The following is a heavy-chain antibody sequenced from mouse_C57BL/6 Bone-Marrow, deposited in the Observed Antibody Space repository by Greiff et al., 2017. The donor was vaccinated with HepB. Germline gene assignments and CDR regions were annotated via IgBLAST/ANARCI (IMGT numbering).Heavy chain of an antibody. CDR3: ARLSTAGYAMDY. J-gene: IGHJ4*01. CDR2: ISSGGSYT. V-gene: IGHV5-6*01. Sequence: EVQVVESGGDLVKPGGSLKLSCAASGFTFSSYGMSWVRQTPDKRLEWVATISSGGSYTYYPDSVKGRFTISRDNAKNTLYLQMSSLKSEDTAMYYCARLSTAGYAMDYWGQGTSVTVSS. CDR1: GFTFSSYG. D-gene: IGHD2-1*01.